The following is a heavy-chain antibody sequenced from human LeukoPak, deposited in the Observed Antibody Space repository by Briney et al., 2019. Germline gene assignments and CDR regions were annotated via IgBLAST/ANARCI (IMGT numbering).Heavy chain of an antibody. V-gene: IGHV1-24*01. CDR1: GYTLTELS. CDR3: ATVRVGGSYSGYFDY. CDR2: FDPEDGET. D-gene: IGHD1-26*01. Sequence: ASVKVSCKVSGYTLTELSMHWVRQAPGKGLEWMGGFDPEDGETIYAQKFQGSVTMTEDTSTDTAYMELSSLRSEDTAVYYCATVRVGGSYSGYFDYWGQGTLVTVSS. J-gene: IGHJ4*02.